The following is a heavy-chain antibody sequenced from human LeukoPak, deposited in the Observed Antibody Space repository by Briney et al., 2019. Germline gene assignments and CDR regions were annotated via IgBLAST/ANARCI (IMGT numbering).Heavy chain of an antibody. D-gene: IGHD2-15*01. CDR3: VKEIGTPY. V-gene: IGHV3-30*18. CDR1: GFTFSSYG. Sequence: GGSLRLSCAASGFTFSSYGMHWVRQAPGKGLEWVAVISYDGSNKYYADSVKGRFTISRDNSKNTLYLQMNSLRAEDTAVYYCVKEIGTPYWGQGTLVTISS. J-gene: IGHJ4*02. CDR2: ISYDGSNK.